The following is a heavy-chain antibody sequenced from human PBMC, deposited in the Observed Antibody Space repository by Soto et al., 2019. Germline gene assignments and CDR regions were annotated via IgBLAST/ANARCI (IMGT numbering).Heavy chain of an antibody. J-gene: IGHJ2*01. CDR1: GFSFDDYA. CDR2: ISWNSDDI. D-gene: IGHD3-16*02. CDR3: VIDMDSDFHSMWASYRSDAWYFEL. V-gene: IGHV3-9*01. Sequence: EVQLVESGGGLVQPGRSLRLSCAASGFSFDDYAMHWVRQAPGKGLEWVSGISWNSDDIGYADSVKGRFTISRDNAKNSLYLQMNGLGSEDKAFYYCVIDMDSDFHSMWASYRSDAWYFELWGRGTLVTVSS.